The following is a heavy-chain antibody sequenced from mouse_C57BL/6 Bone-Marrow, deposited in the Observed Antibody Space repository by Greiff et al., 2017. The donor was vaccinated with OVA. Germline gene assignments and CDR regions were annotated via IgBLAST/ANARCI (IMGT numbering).Heavy chain of an antibody. CDR1: GYAFTNYL. D-gene: IGHD2-5*01. CDR3: ARHSNYPYFDG. Sequence: VQLQQSGAELVRPGTSVKVSCKASGYAFTNYLIEWVKQRPGQGLEWIGVINPGSGGTNYNEKFKGKATLTADKSSSTAYMQLSSLPSEDSAVYFCARHSNYPYFDGWGTGTTVTVAS. J-gene: IGHJ1*03. V-gene: IGHV1-54*01. CDR2: INPGSGGT.